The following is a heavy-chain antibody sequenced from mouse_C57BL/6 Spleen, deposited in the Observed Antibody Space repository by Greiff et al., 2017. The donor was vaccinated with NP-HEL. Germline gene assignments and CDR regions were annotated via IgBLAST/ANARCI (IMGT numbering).Heavy chain of an antibody. D-gene: IGHD2-4*01. J-gene: IGHJ4*01. CDR1: GYTFTDYY. V-gene: IGHV1-19*01. CDR3: ARRNYDYERFYYAMDY. CDR2: INPYNGGT. Sequence: EVKLMESGPVLVKPGASVKMSCKASGYTFTDYYMNWVKQSHGKSLEWIGVINPYNGGTSYNQKFKGKATLTVDKSSSTAYMELNSLTSEDAAVYYCARRNYDYERFYYAMDYWGQGTSVTVSS.